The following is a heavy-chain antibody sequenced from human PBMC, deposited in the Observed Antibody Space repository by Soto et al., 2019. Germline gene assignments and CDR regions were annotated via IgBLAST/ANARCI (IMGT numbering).Heavy chain of an antibody. Sequence: GGSLRLSCAASGFTFSIYSMNWVGQAPGKGLEWVSSISSSSSYIYYADSVKGRFTISRDNAKNSLYLQMNSLRAEDTAVYYCARVRPPSSTIVLGATDAFDIWGQGTMVTVSS. CDR1: GFTFSIYS. D-gene: IGHD2-2*01. CDR2: ISSSSSYI. J-gene: IGHJ3*02. V-gene: IGHV3-21*01. CDR3: ARVRPPSSTIVLGATDAFDI.